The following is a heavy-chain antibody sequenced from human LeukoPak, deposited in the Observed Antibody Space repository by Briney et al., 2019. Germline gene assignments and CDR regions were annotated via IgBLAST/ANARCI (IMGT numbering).Heavy chain of an antibody. CDR3: ERRSGEGYFDC. Sequence: GGSLRLSCAASGFTVNSNYMTWVRQAPGKGLEWVSVIYSGGDTYYADSVKGRFTISRDNSKNTLYLQLNSLRAEDTAVYYCERRSGEGYFDCWGQGTLVTVSS. J-gene: IGHJ4*02. D-gene: IGHD1-26*01. V-gene: IGHV3-66*01. CDR2: IYSGGDT. CDR1: GFTVNSNY.